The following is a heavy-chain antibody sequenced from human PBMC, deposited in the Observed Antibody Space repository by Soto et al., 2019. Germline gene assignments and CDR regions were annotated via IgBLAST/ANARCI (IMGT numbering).Heavy chain of an antibody. V-gene: IGHV3-23*05. CDR3: AKYAVLSPGVRFRFDY. CDR1: GFTFTNYA. D-gene: IGHD2-8*01. CDR2: IYGSGQTT. J-gene: IGHJ4*02. Sequence: EVQMLESGGDLIQPGGSLRLSCAVSGFTFTNYAMSWVRHTSGKGLEWVSSIYGSGQTTYYAASVKGRFTISRDNSRNLLFLQRNSMRAEATAIYYCAKYAVLSPGVRFRFDYWGQGSLVSVSS.